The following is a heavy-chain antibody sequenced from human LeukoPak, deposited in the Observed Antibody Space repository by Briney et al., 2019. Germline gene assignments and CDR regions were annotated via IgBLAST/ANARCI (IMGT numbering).Heavy chain of an antibody. CDR2: INHGGGT. D-gene: IGHD3-22*01. CDR3: ASAMIGVPDDAFDI. V-gene: IGHV4-34*01. CDR1: GGSFSGYY. Sequence: PSASVSLTCAVYGGSFSGYYWRWIRQPPGKGLEWIGEINHGGGTNNYPPLKRRVTISVDTSKNHLSLKLSSVTAADTAVYYCASAMIGVPDDAFDIWGQGTMVTV. J-gene: IGHJ3*02.